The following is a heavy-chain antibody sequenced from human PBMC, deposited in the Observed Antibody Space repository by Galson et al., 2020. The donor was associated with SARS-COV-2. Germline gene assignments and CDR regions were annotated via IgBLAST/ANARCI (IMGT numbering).Heavy chain of an antibody. CDR3: ARGSSYYCSGGSCYSD. V-gene: IGHV4-34*01. Sequence: PQTLSLTCAVYGGSFSGYYWTWIRQPPGKGLEWIGEINHSGSTNYNPSLKSRVTISVDTSKNQFSLKLSSVTAADTAVYYCARGSSYYCSGGSCYSDWGQGTLVTVSS. CDR1: GGSFSGYY. J-gene: IGHJ4*02. D-gene: IGHD2-15*01. CDR2: INHSGST.